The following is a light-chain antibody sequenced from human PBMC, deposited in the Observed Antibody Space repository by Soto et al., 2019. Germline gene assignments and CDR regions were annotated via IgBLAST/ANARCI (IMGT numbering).Light chain of an antibody. Sequence: DIQMTQSPSSLSASVGDRVTITCRASQSISSYLNWYQQKPGKAPKLLIYAASSLQSGVPSRFSGSGSGTDFTLTISSLQPEDFATYYCQHSYSTTYTFGLGTKLEIK. CDR2: AAS. J-gene: IGKJ2*01. V-gene: IGKV1-39*01. CDR3: QHSYSTTYT. CDR1: QSISSY.